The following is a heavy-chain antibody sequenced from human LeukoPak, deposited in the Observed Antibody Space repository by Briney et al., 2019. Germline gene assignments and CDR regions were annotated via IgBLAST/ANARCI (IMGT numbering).Heavy chain of an antibody. D-gene: IGHD1/OR15-1a*01. J-gene: IGHJ3*02. V-gene: IGHV4-34*01. CDR1: GGSLNDYF. CDR3: ARERVGGNRRDDSSI. Sequence: NTSETLSLTCGVHGGSLNDYFWTWIRQPPGKGLEWIGEINHVGGTNYSPSLRSRVTISIDTSKSQFSLKLTSVTAADTALYYCARERVGGNRRDDSSIWAQGTMVTVSS. CDR2: INHVGGT.